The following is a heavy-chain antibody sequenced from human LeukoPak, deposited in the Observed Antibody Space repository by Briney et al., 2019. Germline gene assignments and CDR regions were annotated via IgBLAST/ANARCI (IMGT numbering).Heavy chain of an antibody. D-gene: IGHD4-17*01. CDR3: ARMKYGDYDDALDI. Sequence: GAPVKVSCKASGYSFTNYGISWVRQAPGQGLEWMGWISAYNGNTNYAHKLQGRVTMTTDTDTSTAYMELRSLRSDDTAVYYCARMKYGDYDDALDIWGQGTMVTVSS. CDR1: GYSFTNYG. J-gene: IGHJ3*02. V-gene: IGHV1-18*01. CDR2: ISAYNGNT.